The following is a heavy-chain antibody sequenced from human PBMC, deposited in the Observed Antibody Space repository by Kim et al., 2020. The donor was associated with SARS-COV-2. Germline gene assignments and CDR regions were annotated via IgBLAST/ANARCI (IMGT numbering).Heavy chain of an antibody. D-gene: IGHD2-21*02. CDR3: VRDGGYFLVDC. Sequence: TYYNPTLRSRRTISADKSKNQFSLKLSSVTAADTAVYYCVRDGGYFLVDCWGQGSLVTVSS. CDR2: T. J-gene: IGHJ4*02. V-gene: IGHV4-39*01.